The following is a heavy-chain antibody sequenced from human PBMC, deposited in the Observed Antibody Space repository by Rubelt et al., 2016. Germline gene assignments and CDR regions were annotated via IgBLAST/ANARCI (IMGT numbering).Heavy chain of an antibody. Sequence: QVQLVQSGAEVKKPGASVKVSCKASGYTFTSYGISWVRQAPGQGLEWMGWISAYNGNTNYAQKVRGRVTRTTASSTGTAYLGPMGRRSDDTAGYYCARDRIRIAARQGWYFDLWGRGTLVTVSS. J-gene: IGHJ2*01. V-gene: IGHV1-18*01. CDR1: GYTFTSYG. CDR2: ISAYNGNT. D-gene: IGHD6-6*01. CDR3: ARDRIRIAARQGWYFDL.